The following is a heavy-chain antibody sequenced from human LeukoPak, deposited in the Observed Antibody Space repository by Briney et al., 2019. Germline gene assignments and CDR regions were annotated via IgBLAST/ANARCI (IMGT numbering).Heavy chain of an antibody. CDR1: GGSISSGSYY. Sequence: SETLSLTCTVSGGSISSGSYYWSWIRQPAGKGLEWIGRIYTSGSTNYNPSLKSRVTISVVTSKDQFSLKLSSVTAADTAVYYCARAPRVVLDFGYWGQKTLVTVSS. V-gene: IGHV4-61*02. D-gene: IGHD3-3*01. J-gene: IGHJ4*02. CDR3: ARAPRVVLDFGY. CDR2: IYTSGST.